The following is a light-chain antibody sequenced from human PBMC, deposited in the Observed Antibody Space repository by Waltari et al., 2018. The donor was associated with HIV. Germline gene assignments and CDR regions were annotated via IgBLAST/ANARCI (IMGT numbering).Light chain of an antibody. CDR2: EDN. CDR3: QAWDSSTVV. V-gene: IGLV3-1*01. J-gene: IGLJ2*01. CDR1: NLGNKS. Sequence: SYEVTQPPSVSVSPGQTASITCSGHNLGNKSPAWYQQNPGQSPVLVIYEDNKRRSGTPERFSGSNSGDTATLTISGTQAMDEADYYCQAWDSSTVVFGGGTRLTVL.